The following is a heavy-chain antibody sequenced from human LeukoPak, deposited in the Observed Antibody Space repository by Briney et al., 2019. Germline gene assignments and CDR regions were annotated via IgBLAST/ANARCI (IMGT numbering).Heavy chain of an antibody. CDR2: IIPIFGTA. Sequence: ASVKVSCKASGGTFSSYAISWVRQAPGRGLEWMGGIIPIFGTANYAQKFQGRVTITADESTSTAYMELSSLRSEDTAVYYCARDTAIVVKRKHFDYWGQGTLVTVSS. J-gene: IGHJ4*02. CDR1: GGTFSSYA. V-gene: IGHV1-69*13. CDR3: ARDTAIVVKRKHFDY. D-gene: IGHD3-22*01.